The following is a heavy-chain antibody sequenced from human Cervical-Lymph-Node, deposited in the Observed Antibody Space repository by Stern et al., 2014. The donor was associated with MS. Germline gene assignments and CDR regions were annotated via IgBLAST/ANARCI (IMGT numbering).Heavy chain of an antibody. V-gene: IGHV5-51*03. CDR3: ARSEGYGFADAFDI. D-gene: IGHD5-18*01. CDR2: IDPGDSET. Sequence: VQLVQSGAEVGKPGESLTISCKGSGYTFINHWIGWVRQMPGQGLEWVGIIDPGDSETRFSPSFQGQVTISVDKSISTAYLQWSTLEASDTAMYYCARSEGYGFADAFDIWGQGTMVTVSS. CDR1: GYTFINHW. J-gene: IGHJ3*02.